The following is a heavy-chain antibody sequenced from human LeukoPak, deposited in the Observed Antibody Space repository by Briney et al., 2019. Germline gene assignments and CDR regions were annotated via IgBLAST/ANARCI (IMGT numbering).Heavy chain of an antibody. V-gene: IGHV3-48*03. J-gene: IGHJ4*02. Sequence: PGGSLRLSCAASGFTFSSYDMNWVRQAPGKGLELISHISSSGSNIYYADSVKGRFTISRDNAKNSLYLQLNSLRAEDTADYYCARGDSSGWSYFDYWGQGTLVTVSS. CDR3: ARGDSSGWSYFDY. CDR2: ISSSGSNI. CDR1: GFTFSSYD. D-gene: IGHD6-19*01.